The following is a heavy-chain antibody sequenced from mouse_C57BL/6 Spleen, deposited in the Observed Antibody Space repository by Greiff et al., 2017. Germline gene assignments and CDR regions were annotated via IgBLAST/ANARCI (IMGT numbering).Heavy chain of an antibody. CDR3: ARGGAYYSNYPFAY. D-gene: IGHD2-5*01. CDR1: GYSITSGYY. Sequence: EVKLVESGPGLVKPSQSLSLTCSVTGYSITSGYYWNWIRQFPGNKLEWMGYISYDGSNNYNPSLKNRISITLDTSKNQFFLKLNSVTTEDTATYYCARGGAYYSNYPFAYWGQGTLVTVSA. J-gene: IGHJ3*01. V-gene: IGHV3-6*01. CDR2: ISYDGSN.